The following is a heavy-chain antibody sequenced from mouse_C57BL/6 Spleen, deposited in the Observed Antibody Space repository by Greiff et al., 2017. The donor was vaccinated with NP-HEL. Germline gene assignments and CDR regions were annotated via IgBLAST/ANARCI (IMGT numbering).Heavy chain of an antibody. Sequence: QVHVKQSGAELVRPGTSVKVSCKASGYAFTNYLIEWVKQRPGQGLEWIGVINPGSGGTNYNEKFKGKATLTADKSSSTAYMQLSSLTSEDSAVYFCARSGFTTVVATRYYAMDYWGQGTSVTVSS. CDR1: GYAFTNYL. CDR3: ARSGFTTVVATRYYAMDY. D-gene: IGHD1-1*01. V-gene: IGHV1-54*01. J-gene: IGHJ4*01. CDR2: INPGSGGT.